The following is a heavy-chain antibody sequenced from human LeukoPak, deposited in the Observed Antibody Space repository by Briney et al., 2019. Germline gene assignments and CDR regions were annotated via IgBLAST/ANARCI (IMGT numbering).Heavy chain of an antibody. CDR2: IYSGGST. Sequence: GGSLRLSCAASGFTISSNYMNWVRQAPGKGLEWVSVIYSGGSTYYADSVKGRFTISRDNSKNTVSLQMSSLRAEDTAVYYCARDRRNSYGYGQDYWGQGTLVTVSP. D-gene: IGHD5-18*01. CDR3: ARDRRNSYGYGQDY. CDR1: GFTISSNY. V-gene: IGHV3-53*01. J-gene: IGHJ4*02.